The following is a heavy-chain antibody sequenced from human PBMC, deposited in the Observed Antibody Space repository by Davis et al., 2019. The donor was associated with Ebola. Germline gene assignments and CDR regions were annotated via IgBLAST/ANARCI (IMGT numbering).Heavy chain of an antibody. CDR1: GFTFSSYW. CDR2: IDHSGRT. Sequence: PGGSLRLSCVGSGFTFSSYWMNWIRQPPGKGLEWIGEIDHSGRTTWNASLKSRVTISVDTSKNQFSLKLTSVTAADTAVYYCARYCSSNTCNLFDFWGQGSLVTVSS. V-gene: IGHV4-34*08. J-gene: IGHJ5*01. D-gene: IGHD2-2*01. CDR3: ARYCSSNTCNLFDF.